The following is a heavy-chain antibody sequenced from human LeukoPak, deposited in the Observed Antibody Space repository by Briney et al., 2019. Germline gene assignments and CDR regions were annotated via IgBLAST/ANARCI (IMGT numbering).Heavy chain of an antibody. CDR2: INPDSGGT. D-gene: IGHD6-13*01. J-gene: IGHJ4*02. CDR1: GYTFTGYY. V-gene: IGHV1-2*02. CDR3: ARRHSSSWYGLDY. Sequence: ASVKVSCKASGYTFTGYYMHWVRQAPGQGLEWMGWINPDSGGTNYAQKFHGRVTMTRDTSISTAYMELSRLRSDDTAVYYCARRHSSSWYGLDYWGQGTLVTVSS.